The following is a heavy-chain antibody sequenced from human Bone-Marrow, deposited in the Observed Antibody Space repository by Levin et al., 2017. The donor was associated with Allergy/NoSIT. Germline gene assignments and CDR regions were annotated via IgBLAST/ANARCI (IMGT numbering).Heavy chain of an antibody. CDR1: VFTFDSYW. V-gene: IGHV3-7*04. D-gene: IGHD3-22*01. CDR2: IKYDGSEK. CDR3: TRVYDSSGYYSGVGAFDI. J-gene: IGHJ3*02. Sequence: ASVKVSCAASVFTFDSYWMSWVRQAPGKGLEWVATIKYDGSEKYYADSVRGRFTISRDNAKNSLFLQMNSLRAEDTAVYYCTRVYDSSGYYSGVGAFDIWGQGTRVTVSS.